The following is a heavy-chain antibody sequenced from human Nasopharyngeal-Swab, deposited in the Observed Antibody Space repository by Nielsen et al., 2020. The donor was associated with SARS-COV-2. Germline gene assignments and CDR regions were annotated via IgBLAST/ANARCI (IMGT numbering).Heavy chain of an antibody. Sequence: GGSLRLSCSASGFIFKNYAMNWVRQAPGRGLEWVSAISGADDSTKYADSVKGRFTISRDNSKNTLDLQMNSLRAGDTAVYYCARALRKGYSYGYEFDYWGQGTLVTVSS. CDR3: ARALRKGYSYGYEFDY. J-gene: IGHJ4*02. V-gene: IGHV3-23*01. CDR1: GFIFKNYA. D-gene: IGHD5-18*01. CDR2: ISGADDST.